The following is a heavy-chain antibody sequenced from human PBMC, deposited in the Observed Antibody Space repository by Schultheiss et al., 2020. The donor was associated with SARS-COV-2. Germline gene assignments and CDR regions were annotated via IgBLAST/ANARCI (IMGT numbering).Heavy chain of an antibody. D-gene: IGHD6-19*01. V-gene: IGHV3-30*19. CDR2: ISYDGSNK. J-gene: IGHJ4*02. CDR3: ARDRSSSGWLAEIDY. Sequence: GESLKISCAASGFNFSSYGMHWVRQAPGKGLQWVAVISYDGSNKYYADSVKGRFTISRDNSKNTLYLQMNSLRAEDTAVYYCARDRSSSGWLAEIDYWGQGTLVTVSS. CDR1: GFNFSSYG.